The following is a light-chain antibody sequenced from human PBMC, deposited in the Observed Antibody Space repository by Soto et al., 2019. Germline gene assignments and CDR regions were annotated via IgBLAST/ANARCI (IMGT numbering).Light chain of an antibody. V-gene: IGKV1-5*01. CDR1: QSIRTW. CDR3: QQYHNYPRT. Sequence: DIQMTQSPSTLSASVGDRVTITCRASQSIRTWLAWYQHKPGKAPKLLIYDASTVESGVPSRFSGSGSRTEFTLTISDLQPDDFATYYCQQYHNYPRTFGQGTKVDIK. J-gene: IGKJ1*01. CDR2: DAS.